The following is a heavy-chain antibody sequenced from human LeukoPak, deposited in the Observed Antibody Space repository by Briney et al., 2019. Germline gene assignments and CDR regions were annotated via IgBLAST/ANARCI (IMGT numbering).Heavy chain of an antibody. CDR3: ARGEWELPFDY. CDR1: AYSFSTYD. Sequence: GASVKVSCKASAYSFSTYDINWVRQATGQGLEWMGWMNPNSGNTGYAQKFQGRVTITRNTSISTAYMELSSLRSEDTAVYYCARGEWELPFDYWGQGTLVTVSS. D-gene: IGHD1-26*01. CDR2: MNPNSGNT. V-gene: IGHV1-8*03. J-gene: IGHJ4*02.